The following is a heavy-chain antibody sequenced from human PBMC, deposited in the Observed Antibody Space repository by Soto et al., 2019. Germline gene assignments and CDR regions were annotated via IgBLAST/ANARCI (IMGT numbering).Heavy chain of an antibody. Sequence: EVQLVESGGGLVKPGGSLRLSCAASGFTFSNAWMNWVRQAPGKGLEWVGRIKSKTDGGTKDYAAPVKGRFTIARDDSSNKLERQMNSMKTEDPAVYYCTTGSGSGYHEKLEYYYDSSGYYCFGYYYGMDVWGQGTTVTVAS. V-gene: IGHV3-15*07. CDR3: TTGSGSGYHEKLEYYYDSSGYYCFGYYYGMDV. D-gene: IGHD3-22*01. CDR2: IKSKTDGGTK. CDR1: GFTFSNAW. J-gene: IGHJ6*02.